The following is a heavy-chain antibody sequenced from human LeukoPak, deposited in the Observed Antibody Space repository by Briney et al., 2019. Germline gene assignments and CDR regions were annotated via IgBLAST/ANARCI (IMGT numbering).Heavy chain of an antibody. V-gene: IGHV3-20*04. CDR3: ARLFSYDSSGYPNN. D-gene: IGHD3-22*01. Sequence: GGSLRLSCAASGFTFDDYGMRWVRQAPGKGLEWVSGINWNGGSTGYADSVKGRFTISRDNAKNSLYLQMNSLIAEYTALYYCARLFSYDSSGYPNNWGQGTLVTVSS. CDR1: GFTFDDYG. CDR2: INWNGGST. J-gene: IGHJ4*02.